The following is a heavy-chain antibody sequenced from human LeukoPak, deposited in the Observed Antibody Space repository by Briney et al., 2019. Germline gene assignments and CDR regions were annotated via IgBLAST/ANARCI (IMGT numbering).Heavy chain of an antibody. D-gene: IGHD1-26*01. Sequence: SVKVSCKASVGTFSSYATGWVRQAPGQGLEWIGGVIPIFGTANYAQKFQGRVPLTTDESTRTAYMELSSLRSEDTAVYYCARTIHSGSYYRYYYYYMDVWGKGITVTVSS. CDR1: VGTFSSYA. J-gene: IGHJ6*03. V-gene: IGHV1-69*05. CDR3: ARTIHSGSYYRYYYYYMDV. CDR2: VIPIFGTA.